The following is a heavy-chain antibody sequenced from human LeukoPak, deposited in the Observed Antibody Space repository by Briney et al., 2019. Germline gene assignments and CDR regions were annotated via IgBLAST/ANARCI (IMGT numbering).Heavy chain of an antibody. CDR2: ISSSGSTI. J-gene: IGHJ4*02. D-gene: IGHD6-6*01. CDR1: GFTFSTYE. V-gene: IGHV3-48*03. Sequence: PGGSLRLSCAASGFTFSTYEMNWVRQAPGKGLEWISYISSSGSTINYADSVKGRFTISRDNAKDSLYLQMNSLRAEDTAIYYCARVSYSSSYYFDSWGQGSLVTVSS. CDR3: ARVSYSSSYYFDS.